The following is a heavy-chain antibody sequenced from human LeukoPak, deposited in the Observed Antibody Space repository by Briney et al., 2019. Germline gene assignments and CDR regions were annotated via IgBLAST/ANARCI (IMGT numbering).Heavy chain of an antibody. Sequence: SSETLSLTCTVSGGSISSSSYYWGWIRQPPGKGLDWIGSIYYSGSTYYNPSLKSRVTISVDTSKNQFSLKLSSVTAADTAVYYCARRALIAVAGTRHFDYWGQGTLVTVSS. D-gene: IGHD6-19*01. CDR1: GGSISSSSYY. J-gene: IGHJ4*02. CDR3: ARRALIAVAGTRHFDY. V-gene: IGHV4-39*01. CDR2: IYYSGST.